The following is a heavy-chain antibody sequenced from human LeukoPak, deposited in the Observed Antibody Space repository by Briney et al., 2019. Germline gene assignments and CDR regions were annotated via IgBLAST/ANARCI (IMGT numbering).Heavy chain of an antibody. Sequence: PGGSLRLSCTVSGFTFSTYAMSWVRPAPGKGLEWVSGISGNSIGKYYADSVKGRFTISRDNPKNTLYLQMNSLRGEDTAIYYCATRQEYCGGDCFTWFDPWGQGTLVTVSS. CDR1: GFTFSTYA. D-gene: IGHD2-21*01. J-gene: IGHJ5*02. V-gene: IGHV3-23*01. CDR2: ISGNSIGK. CDR3: ATRQEYCGGDCFTWFDP.